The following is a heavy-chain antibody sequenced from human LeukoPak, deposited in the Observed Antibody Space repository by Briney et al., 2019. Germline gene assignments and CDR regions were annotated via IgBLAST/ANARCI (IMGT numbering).Heavy chain of an antibody. D-gene: IGHD4-17*01. Sequence: GESLKISCKGSGYSFTSYWIGWVRQMPGKGLEWMGIIYPGDSDTRYSPSFQGQVTISADKSISTAYLQWSSLKASDTAMYYCARQGYYGDYEGSFGGFDYWGQGTLVTVSS. CDR3: ARQGYYGDYEGSFGGFDY. CDR2: IYPGDSDT. V-gene: IGHV5-51*01. CDR1: GYSFTSYW. J-gene: IGHJ4*02.